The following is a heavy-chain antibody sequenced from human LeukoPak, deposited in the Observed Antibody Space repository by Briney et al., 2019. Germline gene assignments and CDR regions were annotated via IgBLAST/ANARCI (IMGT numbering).Heavy chain of an antibody. CDR2: INHSGST. Sequence: SETLSLTCAVYGGSFSGYYWSWIRQPPGKGLEWIGKINHSGSTNYNPSLKSRVTISVDTSKNQFSLKLSSVTAADTAVYYCARQATDYCSGGSCDGGYWGQGTLVTVSS. J-gene: IGHJ4*02. V-gene: IGHV4-34*01. D-gene: IGHD2-15*01. CDR1: GGSFSGYY. CDR3: ARQATDYCSGGSCDGGY.